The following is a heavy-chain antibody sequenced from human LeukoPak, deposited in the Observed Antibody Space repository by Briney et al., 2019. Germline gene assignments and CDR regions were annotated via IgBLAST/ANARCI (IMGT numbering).Heavy chain of an antibody. V-gene: IGHV3-15*01. D-gene: IGHD1-7*01. CDR3: AKDTNWNYDWFDP. J-gene: IGHJ5*02. CDR1: GFTFSNAW. Sequence: GGSLRLSCAASGFTFSNAWMSWVRQAPGKGLEWVGRIKSKTDGGTTDYAAPVKGRFTISRDDSKNTLYLQMNSLKTEDTAVYYCAKDTNWNYDWFDPWGQGTLVTVSS. CDR2: IKSKTDGGTT.